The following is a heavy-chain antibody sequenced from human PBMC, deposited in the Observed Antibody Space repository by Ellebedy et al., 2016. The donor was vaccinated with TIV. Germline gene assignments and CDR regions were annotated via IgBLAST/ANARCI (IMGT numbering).Heavy chain of an antibody. CDR2: SHPNSVGT. Sequence: AASVKVSCKASGYTFTGYYIHWVRQAPGQGLEWLGWSHPNSVGTNYARKFQGWVTLTRDTSISTAYMELNRLKSDDPAVYYCARSMGVGDFDYWGQGTLVTVSP. J-gene: IGHJ4*02. D-gene: IGHD3-10*01. CDR1: GYTFTGYY. V-gene: IGHV1-2*04. CDR3: ARSMGVGDFDY.